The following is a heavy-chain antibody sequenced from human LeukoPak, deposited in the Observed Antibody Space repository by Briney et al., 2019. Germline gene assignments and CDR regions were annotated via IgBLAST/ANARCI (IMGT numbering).Heavy chain of an antibody. CDR1: GGTFSSYA. CDR3: ARGGAAAGIAYDY. CDR2: IIPIFGTA. Sequence: SVKVSCKASGGTFSSYAISWVRQAPGQGLEWVGGIIPIFGTANYAQKFQGRVTITTDESTSTAYMELSSLRSEDTAVYYCARGGAAAGIAYDYWGQGTLVTVSS. J-gene: IGHJ4*02. D-gene: IGHD6-13*01. V-gene: IGHV1-69*05.